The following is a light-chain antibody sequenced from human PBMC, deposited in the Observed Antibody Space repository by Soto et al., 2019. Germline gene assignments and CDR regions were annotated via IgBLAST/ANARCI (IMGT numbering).Light chain of an antibody. Sequence: IQMTQSPSSLSASVGDRVTITCRASQSISSYLNWYQQKPGKAPKLLIYAASSLQSGVPSRFSGSGSGTDFTLTISNLQPEDFATYYCQQSYGTPITFGQGNDWRL. CDR1: QSISSY. CDR2: AAS. CDR3: QQSYGTPIT. J-gene: IGKJ5*01. V-gene: IGKV1-39*01.